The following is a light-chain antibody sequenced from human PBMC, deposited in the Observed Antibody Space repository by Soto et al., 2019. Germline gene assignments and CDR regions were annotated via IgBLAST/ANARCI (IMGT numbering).Light chain of an antibody. Sequence: EMVLTQSPGTLSLSPGDRATLSCRASQSVSNDYLAWFQQKPGQTPRHLIYSVSSRATGIPDRFSGSGSGTDFTLTISRLEPEDFAVYYCQQRSNWPLTFGGGTKVDIK. CDR1: QSVSNDY. J-gene: IGKJ4*01. CDR2: SVS. V-gene: IGKV3D-20*02. CDR3: QQRSNWPLT.